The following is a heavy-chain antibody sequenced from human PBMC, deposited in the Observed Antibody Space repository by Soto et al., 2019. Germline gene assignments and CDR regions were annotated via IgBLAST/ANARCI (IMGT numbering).Heavy chain of an antibody. D-gene: IGHD1-26*01. V-gene: IGHV3-13*05. CDR3: AGGRRERGYYGMDV. CDR1: GFTFSSYD. J-gene: IGHJ6*02. Sequence: CGSLRLSSAASGFTFSSYDMHWVRQATGKSLEWVSAIGTAGDPYYPGSVKGRFAISRENAKNSLYLQMNSLRAGDTAVCYCAGGRRERGYYGMDVWGQGTTVTVSS. CDR2: IGTAGDP.